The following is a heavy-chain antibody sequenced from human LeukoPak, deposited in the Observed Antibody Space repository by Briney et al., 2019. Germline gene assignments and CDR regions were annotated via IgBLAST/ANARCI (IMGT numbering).Heavy chain of an antibody. D-gene: IGHD1-26*01. Sequence: PSETLSLTCTVSGGTISRHYWSWIRQPPGKGLEWIAYIDYSGNTNYNPSLKSRLTISLDASNNQFSLKLSSVTAADTALYYCARDRRRDRLHAFDIWGQGTMVTVSS. CDR1: GGTISRHY. V-gene: IGHV4-59*11. J-gene: IGHJ3*02. CDR3: ARDRRRDRLHAFDI. CDR2: IDYSGNT.